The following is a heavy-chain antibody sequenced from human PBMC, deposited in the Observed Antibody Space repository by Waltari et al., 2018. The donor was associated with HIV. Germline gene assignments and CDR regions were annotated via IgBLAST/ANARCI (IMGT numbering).Heavy chain of an antibody. V-gene: IGHV4-39*01. Sequence: QLQLQESGPGLVKPSETLSLTCTVSGGSIRSSSYYWGWLRQPPGKGLEWIGSIYYSGSTYYNPSLKSRVTISVDTSKNQFSLKLSSVTAADTAVYYCARRRDSSGWYLSVVDYWGQGTLVTVSS. CDR1: GGSIRSSSYY. CDR3: ARRRDSSGWYLSVVDY. D-gene: IGHD6-19*01. J-gene: IGHJ4*02. CDR2: IYYSGST.